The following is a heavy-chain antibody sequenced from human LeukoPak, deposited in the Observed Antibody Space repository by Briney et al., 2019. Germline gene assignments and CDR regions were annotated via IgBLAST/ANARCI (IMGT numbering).Heavy chain of an antibody. CDR1: GGSISSYY. Sequence: SETLSLTCTVSGGSISSYYWSWIRQPPGKGLEWIGYIYTNGSTNYNPSLKSRVTISVDTSKNQFSLKLSSVTAADTAVYYCARQGTYCHFWSGYSHHYFDYWGQGTLVTVSS. J-gene: IGHJ4*02. V-gene: IGHV4-4*09. CDR2: IYTNGST. CDR3: ARQGTYCHFWSGYSHHYFDY. D-gene: IGHD3-3*01.